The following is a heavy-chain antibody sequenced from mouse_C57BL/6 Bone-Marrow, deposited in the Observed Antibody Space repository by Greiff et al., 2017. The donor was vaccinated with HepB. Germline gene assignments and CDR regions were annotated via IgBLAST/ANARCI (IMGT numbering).Heavy chain of an antibody. CDR1: GYSFTGYY. V-gene: IGHV1-42*01. D-gene: IGHD2-3*01. CDR3: AREGGYSSWFAY. J-gene: IGHJ3*01. CDR2: INPSTGGT. Sequence: VQLKESGPELVKPGASVKISCKASGYSFTGYYMNWVKQSPEKSLEWIGEINPSTGGTTYNQKFKAKATLTVDKSSSTAYMQLKSLTSEDSAVYYCAREGGYSSWFAYWGQGTLVTVSA.